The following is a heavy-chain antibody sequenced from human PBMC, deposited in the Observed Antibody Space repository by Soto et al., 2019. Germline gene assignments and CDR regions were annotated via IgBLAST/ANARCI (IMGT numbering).Heavy chain of an antibody. D-gene: IGHD3-10*01. CDR1: GYSFTTYW. V-gene: IGHV5-51*01. CDR2: IYPADSDT. CDR3: ARQLLWFGEYNDAFDI. Sequence: LGESLKISCKGSGYSFTTYWIGWVRQMPGKGLECMGIIYPADSDTRYSPSFQGQVTISADKSISTAFLQWDSLQASDTAMYYCARQLLWFGEYNDAFDIWGQGTMVTVSS. J-gene: IGHJ3*02.